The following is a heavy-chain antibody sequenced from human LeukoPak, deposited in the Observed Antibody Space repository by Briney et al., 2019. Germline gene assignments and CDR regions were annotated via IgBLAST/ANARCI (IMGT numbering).Heavy chain of an antibody. D-gene: IGHD3-16*01. CDR2: IYGTGST. V-gene: IGHV4-38-2*01. CDR3: ARYDSRGSASTRFDY. CDR1: GYSLGKNYY. Sequence: SETLSLTCAVSGYSLGKNYYWGWLRQPPGKGLEWIGRIYGTGSTSYNPSLMNRDTMSVDTSKNHFSLKLTSVTAADTAVYYCARYDSRGSASTRFDYWGQGILVTISS. J-gene: IGHJ4*02.